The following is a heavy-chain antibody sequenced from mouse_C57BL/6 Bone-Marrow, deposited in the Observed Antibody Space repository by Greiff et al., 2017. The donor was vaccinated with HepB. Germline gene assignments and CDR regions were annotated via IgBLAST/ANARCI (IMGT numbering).Heavy chain of an antibody. Sequence: EVMLVESGGGLVQPGGSLKLSCAASGFTFSDYYMYWVRQTPEKRLEWVAYISNGGGSTYYPDTVKGRFTISSDNAKNTLYLQMSRLKSEDTAMYYCARRDYSNRYFDVWGTGTTVTVSS. V-gene: IGHV5-12*01. J-gene: IGHJ1*03. D-gene: IGHD2-5*01. CDR2: ISNGGGST. CDR3: ARRDYSNRYFDV. CDR1: GFTFSDYY.